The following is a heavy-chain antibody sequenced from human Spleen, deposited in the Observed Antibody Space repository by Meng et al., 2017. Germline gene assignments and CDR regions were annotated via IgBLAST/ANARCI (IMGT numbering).Heavy chain of an antibody. CDR3: ARDRGGVPRGYYYYGMDV. J-gene: IGHJ6*02. D-gene: IGHD5-24*01. CDR2: IYYSGST. V-gene: IGHV4-59*01. CDR1: GGSISSYY. Sequence: GSLRLSCTVSGGSISSYYLCWIRQPPGKGLEWIGYIYYSGSTNYNPSLKSRVTISVDTSKNQFSLKLSSVTAADTAVYYCARDRGGVPRGYYYYGMDVWGQGTTVTVSS.